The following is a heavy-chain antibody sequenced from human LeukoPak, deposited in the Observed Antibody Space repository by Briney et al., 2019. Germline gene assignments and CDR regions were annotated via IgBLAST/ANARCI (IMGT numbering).Heavy chain of an antibody. V-gene: IGHV5-51*01. D-gene: IGHD2-2*01. J-gene: IGHJ4*02. Sequence: GESLKISCRGSGYSFTTYWIGWVRQMPGKGLEWMGIIYPGDSDTRYSPSFQGQVTMSADKSINTAYLPWSSLKASDTAMYYCARRQGCSSTSCPPDSWGQGTLVTVSS. CDR2: IYPGDSDT. CDR1: GYSFTTYW. CDR3: ARRQGCSSTSCPPDS.